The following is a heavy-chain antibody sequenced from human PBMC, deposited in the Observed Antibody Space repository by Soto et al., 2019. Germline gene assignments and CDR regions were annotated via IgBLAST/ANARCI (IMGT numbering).Heavy chain of an antibody. Sequence: GGSLRLSCAASGFTFSGSAMHWVRQASGKGLEWVGRIRSKANSYATAYAASVKGRFTISRDDSKNTAYLQMNSLKTEDTAVYYCTRHRPDLGSYYYCYYGMDVWGQGTTVTVSS. V-gene: IGHV3-73*01. CDR1: GFTFSGSA. D-gene: IGHD3-3*01. J-gene: IGHJ6*02. CDR2: IRSKANSYAT. CDR3: TRHRPDLGSYYYCYYGMDV.